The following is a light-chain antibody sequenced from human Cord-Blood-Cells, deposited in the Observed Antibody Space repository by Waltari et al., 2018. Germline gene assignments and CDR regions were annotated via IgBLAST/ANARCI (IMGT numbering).Light chain of an antibody. V-gene: IGLV2-14*01. Sequence: QSALLQPASVSGSPGQSIPISCPATSSEVGGYKYVSWYQQHPGKAPKLMIYEVSNRPSGVSNRFSGSKSGNTASLTISGLQAEDEADYYCSSYTSSSTYVFGTGTKVTVL. CDR1: SSEVGGYKY. CDR3: SSYTSSSTYV. J-gene: IGLJ1*01. CDR2: EVS.